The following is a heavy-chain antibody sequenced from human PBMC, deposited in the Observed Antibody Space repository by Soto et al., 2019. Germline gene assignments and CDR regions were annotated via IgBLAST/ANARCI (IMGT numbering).Heavy chain of an antibody. Sequence: ASVKVSCKASGYTFTSYYMHWVRRAPGQGLEWMGGIIPIFGTPNYAQKFQGRLTITADESTSTAYMELSSLRSDDTAVYYCARPIQFYFDTSAQSAWFDPWGQGTLVTVSS. D-gene: IGHD3-22*01. J-gene: IGHJ5*02. V-gene: IGHV1-69*13. CDR2: IIPIFGTP. CDR3: ARPIQFYFDTSAQSAWFDP. CDR1: GYTFTSYY.